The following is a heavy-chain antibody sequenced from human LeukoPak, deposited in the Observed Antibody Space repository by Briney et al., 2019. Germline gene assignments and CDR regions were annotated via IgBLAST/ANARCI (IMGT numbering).Heavy chain of an antibody. CDR1: GFTFSSYA. D-gene: IGHD3-22*01. J-gene: IGHJ4*02. V-gene: IGHV3-23*01. CDR3: TTESHYYDSSGYYVSFFDY. Sequence: GGSLRLSCAASGFTFSSYAMSWVRQLPGKGLEWVSTVTGTGGGTYYADSVKGRFTISRDNSKNTLYLQMNSLKTEDTAVYYCTTESHYYDSSGYYVSFFDYWGQGTLVTVSS. CDR2: VTGTGGGT.